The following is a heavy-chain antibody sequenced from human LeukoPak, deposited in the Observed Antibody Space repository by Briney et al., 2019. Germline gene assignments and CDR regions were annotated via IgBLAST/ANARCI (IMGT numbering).Heavy chain of an antibody. J-gene: IGHJ5*02. Sequence: PSETLSLTCAVYGGSFSGYYWSWIRQPPGKGLEWIGYIYYSGSTNYNPSLKSRVTISVDTSKSQFSLKLSSVTAADTAVYYCARVSPIVATTWGQGTLVTVSS. V-gene: IGHV4-59*01. D-gene: IGHD5-12*01. CDR1: GGSFSGYY. CDR3: ARVSPIVATT. CDR2: IYYSGST.